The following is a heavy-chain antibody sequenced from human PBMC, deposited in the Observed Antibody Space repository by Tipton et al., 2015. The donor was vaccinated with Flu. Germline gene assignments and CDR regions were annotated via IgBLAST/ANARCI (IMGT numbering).Heavy chain of an antibody. CDR2: TNHSGGT. J-gene: IGHJ5*02. CDR1: DGSFLNYV. Sequence: LRLSCAVNDGSFLNYVWTWIRQSPGKGLEWIGETNHSGGTKYNPSLKSRVTISLDTSKNHFFLNLTSMTAADTAMYYCARFGSYPGNWFDPWGQGTLVTVSS. V-gene: IGHV4-34*01. CDR3: ARFGSYPGNWFDP. D-gene: IGHD1-26*01.